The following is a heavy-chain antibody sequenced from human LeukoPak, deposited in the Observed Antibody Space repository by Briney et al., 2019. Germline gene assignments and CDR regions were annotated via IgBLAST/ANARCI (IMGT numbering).Heavy chain of an antibody. Sequence: GGSLRLSCAASGFTFSSYAMSWVRQAPGKGLEWVSAISGSGGSTYYADSVKGRFTISRDNSKNTLYLQMNSLRAEDTALYYCAKDSEPIPKAVAGMVDYWGQGTLVTVSS. CDR3: AKDSEPIPKAVAGMVDY. CDR2: ISGSGGST. D-gene: IGHD6-19*01. CDR1: GFTFSSYA. V-gene: IGHV3-23*01. J-gene: IGHJ4*02.